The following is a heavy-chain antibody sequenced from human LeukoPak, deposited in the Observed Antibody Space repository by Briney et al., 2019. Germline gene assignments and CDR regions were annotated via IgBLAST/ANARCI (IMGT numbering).Heavy chain of an antibody. Sequence: GGSLRLSCAASGFTFSRYEMNWVRQAPGKGLEWVSYISSSSGDTYYADSVKGRFTISRDNSKNSLYLQMNSLRIEDTALYYCVKDIRKWGAFDYWGQGTLVTVSS. D-gene: IGHD1-26*01. V-gene: IGHV3-48*03. CDR1: GFTFSRYE. J-gene: IGHJ4*02. CDR2: ISSSSGDT. CDR3: VKDIRKWGAFDY.